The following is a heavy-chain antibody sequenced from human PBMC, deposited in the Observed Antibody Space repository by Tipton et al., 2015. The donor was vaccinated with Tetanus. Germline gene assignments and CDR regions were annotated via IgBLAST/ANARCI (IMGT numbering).Heavy chain of an antibody. Sequence: TLSLTCTVSGGSVSSYYWTWFRQPPGKRLEWIGFVSSSGNSNYSPSLTGRVSMSLDTSKQQFSLKLSSVTAADTAIYYCAREVPAAGHFDSWGQGTLVTVPS. J-gene: IGHJ4*02. CDR3: AREVPAAGHFDS. CDR2: VSSSGNS. V-gene: IGHV4-59*02. D-gene: IGHD2-2*01. CDR1: GGSVSSYY.